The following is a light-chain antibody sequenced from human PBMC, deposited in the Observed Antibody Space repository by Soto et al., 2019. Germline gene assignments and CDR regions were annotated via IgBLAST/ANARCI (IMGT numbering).Light chain of an antibody. V-gene: IGLV1-51*02. CDR1: SSNIGHNY. CDR3: GTWDIRLNINWV. J-gene: IGLJ3*02. Sequence: QSVLTQPPSVSAAPGQTVTISCSGSSSNIGHNYVSWYQHLPGEAPRLLIFENNKRRPGIPDRFSGSKSGTSATRAITGLQTGDEAEYYCGTWDIRLNINWVFGGGTKLTVL. CDR2: ENN.